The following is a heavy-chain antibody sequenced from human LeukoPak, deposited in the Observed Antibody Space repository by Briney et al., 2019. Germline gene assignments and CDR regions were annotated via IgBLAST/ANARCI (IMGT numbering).Heavy chain of an antibody. Sequence: PSETLSLTCTVSGGSISSYYWSWIRQHPWKGLEWIGYIYYSGSTNYNPSLKSRVTISVDTSKNQFSLKLSSVTAADTAVYYWAGGGCSSTSCPDAFDIWGQGTMVTVSS. J-gene: IGHJ3*02. D-gene: IGHD2-2*01. CDR2: IYYSGST. CDR3: AGGGCSSTSCPDAFDI. V-gene: IGHV4-59*01. CDR1: GGSISSYY.